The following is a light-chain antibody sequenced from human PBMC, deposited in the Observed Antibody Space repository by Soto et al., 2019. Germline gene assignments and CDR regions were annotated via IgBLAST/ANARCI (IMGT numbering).Light chain of an antibody. CDR2: EVS. J-gene: IGLJ1*01. CDR3: SSYAGSNNYV. V-gene: IGLV2-8*01. CDR1: NGDVGGYNY. Sequence: QSSLTQPPSASGSPGQSVTISCTGTNGDVGGYNYVSWYQQHPGKAPKLMIFEVSERPSGVPDRFSASKSGNTASLTVSGLQAEDEADYYCSSYAGSNNYVFGTGTKVTVL.